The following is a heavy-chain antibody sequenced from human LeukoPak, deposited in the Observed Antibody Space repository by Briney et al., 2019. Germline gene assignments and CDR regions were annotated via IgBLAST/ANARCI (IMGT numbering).Heavy chain of an antibody. D-gene: IGHD2-2*01. J-gene: IGHJ6*02. Sequence: PSETLSLTCTASGGSVSSGSYYWSWIRQPPGKGLEWIGYIYYSGSTNYNPSLKSRVTISVDTSKNQFSLKLSSVTAADTAVYYCARVSAGGYCSSTSCTEGMDVWGQGTTVTVSS. CDR1: GGSVSSGSYY. V-gene: IGHV4-61*01. CDR3: ARVSAGGYCSSTSCTEGMDV. CDR2: IYYSGST.